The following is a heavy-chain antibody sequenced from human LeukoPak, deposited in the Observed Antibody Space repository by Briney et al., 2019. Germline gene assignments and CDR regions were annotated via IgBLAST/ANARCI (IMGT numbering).Heavy chain of an antibody. J-gene: IGHJ4*02. D-gene: IGHD5-12*01. CDR3: ARDAGNSGYDLFDY. CDR1: GFTFSRFW. Sequence: GGSLRLSCAASGFTFSRFWMTWVRQAPGKGLEWVANINRDGSENFYVDSVRGRFTISRDNAKNSLYLQMNSLRVEDTAVYYCARDAGNSGYDLFDYWGQGTLVTVSS. V-gene: IGHV3-7*01. CDR2: INRDGSEN.